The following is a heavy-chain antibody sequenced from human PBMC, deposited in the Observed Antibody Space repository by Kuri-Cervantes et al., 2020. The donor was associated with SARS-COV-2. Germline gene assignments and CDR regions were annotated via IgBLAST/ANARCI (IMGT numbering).Heavy chain of an antibody. CDR3: AIDIAVAEVGVAY. Sequence: GESLKISCAASGFTFSSYGMHWVRQAPGKGLEWVAVIWYDGSNKYYADSVKGRFTISRDNSKNTLYLQMNSLRAEDTAVYYCAIDIAVAEVGVAYWGQGTLVTVSS. CDR2: IWYDGSNK. J-gene: IGHJ4*02. D-gene: IGHD6-19*01. CDR1: GFTFSSYG. V-gene: IGHV3-33*01.